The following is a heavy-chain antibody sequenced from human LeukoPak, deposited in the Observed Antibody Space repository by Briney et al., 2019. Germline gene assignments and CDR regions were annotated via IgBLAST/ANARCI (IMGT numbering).Heavy chain of an antibody. CDR1: GFTFTDYA. J-gene: IGHJ4*02. D-gene: IGHD6-19*01. V-gene: IGHV3-23*01. CDR3: AKARTPYNSGFVY. CDR2: ISASGSTT. Sequence: GGSLRLSCAASGFTFTDYAMGWVRQAPGQGPEWASTISASGSTTYYADSVRGRFTISRDNSKNTLSLQMSSLRAEDTAVYYCAKARTPYNSGFVYWGQGTLVAVSS.